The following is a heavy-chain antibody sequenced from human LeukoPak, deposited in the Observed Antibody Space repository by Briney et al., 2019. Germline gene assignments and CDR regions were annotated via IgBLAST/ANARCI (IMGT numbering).Heavy chain of an antibody. CDR1: GFTFSSYS. V-gene: IGHV3-21*01. Sequence: GGPLRLSSAASGFTFSSYSMNGVRQPPGKGLEWVSSISSSSSYIYYADSVTGRLTTSRDNAKNSLYLEMDSFRADDTAVYYCERGTPDYWGQGTLVTVSS. CDR2: ISSSSSYI. CDR3: ERGTPDY. J-gene: IGHJ4*02.